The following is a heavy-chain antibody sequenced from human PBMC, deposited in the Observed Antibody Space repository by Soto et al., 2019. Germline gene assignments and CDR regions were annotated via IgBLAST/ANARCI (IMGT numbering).Heavy chain of an antibody. CDR1: GNIFTSYY. CDR3: ARSPVPTGTTLYYFDY. V-gene: IGHV1-46*01. D-gene: IGHD1-1*01. Sequence: GASVKVSCKASGNIFTSYYMHWVRQAPGQGLERMGTIDPSAGSTTYAQNFQGRVTMTRDTSTSTVYLELNSLRSEDTAVYYCARSPVPTGTTLYYFDYWGQGTLVTVSS. CDR2: IDPSAGST. J-gene: IGHJ4*02.